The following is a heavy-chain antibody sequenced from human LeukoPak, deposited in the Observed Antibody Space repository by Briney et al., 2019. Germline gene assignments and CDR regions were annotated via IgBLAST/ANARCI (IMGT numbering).Heavy chain of an antibody. Sequence: SETLSLTCAVYGGSFSGYYWSWIRQHPGKGLEWIGYIYYSGSTYYNPSLKSRVTISVDTSKNQFSLKLSSVTAADTAVYYCARDRLWLLWGQGTLVTVSS. CDR2: IYYSGST. J-gene: IGHJ4*02. D-gene: IGHD5-18*01. CDR1: GGSFSGYY. V-gene: IGHV4-31*11. CDR3: ARDRLWLL.